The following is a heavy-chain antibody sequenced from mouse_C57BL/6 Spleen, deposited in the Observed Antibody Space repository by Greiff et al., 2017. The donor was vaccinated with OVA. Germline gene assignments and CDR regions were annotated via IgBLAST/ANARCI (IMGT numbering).Heavy chain of an antibody. CDR2: IHPNSGST. V-gene: IGHV1-64*01. CDR3: ARSGDYYGSSGY. J-gene: IGHJ2*01. CDR1: GYTFTSYW. D-gene: IGHD1-1*01. Sequence: QVQLQQPGAELVKPGASVKLSCKASGYTFTSYWMHWVKQRPGQGLEWIGMIHPNSGSTNYNEKFKSKATLTVDKSSSTAYMQLSSLTSEDSAVYYCARSGDYYGSSGYWGQGTTLTVSS.